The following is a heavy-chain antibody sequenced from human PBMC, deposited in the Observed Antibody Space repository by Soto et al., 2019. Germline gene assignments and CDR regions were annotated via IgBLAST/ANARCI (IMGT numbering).Heavy chain of an antibody. D-gene: IGHD3-22*01. CDR3: ARGRGDDSRDYYYAY. J-gene: IGHJ4*02. Sequence: QVQLVQSGAEVRKPGSSVKVSCKASGGTFSSHAISWVRQAPGQGLEWMGGIIPMFGTANHAQKFQGRVTITADESTSTAYMELSSLRSEDTAIYYCARGRGDDSRDYYYAYWGQLTLVIVSS. CDR2: IIPMFGTA. V-gene: IGHV1-69*01. CDR1: GGTFSSHA.